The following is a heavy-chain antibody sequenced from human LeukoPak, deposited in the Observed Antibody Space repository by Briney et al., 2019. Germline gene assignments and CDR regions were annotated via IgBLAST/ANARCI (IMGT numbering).Heavy chain of an antibody. Sequence: GASVKVSCKASGYTFTGYYMHWVRQAPGQGLEWMGWINPNGGGTNYAQKFQGRVTMTRDTSISTAYMELSRLRSDDTAVYYCARDNTKTVAAVDFDYWGQGTLVTVSS. V-gene: IGHV1-2*02. D-gene: IGHD6-19*01. CDR3: ARDNTKTVAAVDFDY. CDR2: INPNGGGT. J-gene: IGHJ4*02. CDR1: GYTFTGYY.